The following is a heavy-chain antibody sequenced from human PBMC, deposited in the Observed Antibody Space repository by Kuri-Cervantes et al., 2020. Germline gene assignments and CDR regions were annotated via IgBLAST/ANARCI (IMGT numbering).Heavy chain of an antibody. D-gene: IGHD1-26*01. CDR2: IGTTGNT. CDR1: GLTFSSYD. J-gene: IGHJ4*02. Sequence: GESLKISCVASGLTFSSYDMHWVRQSRGKGLEWVSVIGTTGNTYYSASVKGRFTISRDNSKNTLYLQMNSLRAEDTAVYFCAKETDSGSYHDYWGQGTLVTVSS. CDR3: AKETDSGSYHDY. V-gene: IGHV3-13*01.